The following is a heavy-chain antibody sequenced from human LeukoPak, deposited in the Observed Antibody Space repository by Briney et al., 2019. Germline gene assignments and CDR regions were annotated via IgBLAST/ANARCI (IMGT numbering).Heavy chain of an antibody. CDR1: GFTLSSYR. J-gene: IGHJ4*02. D-gene: IGHD2-8*01. Sequence: PGGSLRLSCAASGFTLSSYRVNWVRHAPGQGLEWVSYISSSSSYISYADPVRGRLTISRDNAKHSLYLKINSLSAEDTAVYYCARGGVTVLHYFDYWGQGTLVTVSS. CDR2: ISSSSSYI. V-gene: IGHV3-21*01. CDR3: ARGGVTVLHYFDY.